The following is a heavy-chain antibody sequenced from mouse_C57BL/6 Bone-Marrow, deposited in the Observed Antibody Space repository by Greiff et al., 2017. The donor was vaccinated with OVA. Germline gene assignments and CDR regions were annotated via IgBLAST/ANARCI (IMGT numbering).Heavy chain of an antibody. V-gene: IGHV2-5*01. D-gene: IGHD1-1*01. CDR2: IWRGGST. J-gene: IGHJ1*03. CDR1: GFSLTSYG. CDR3: AAITTVVGDWYFDV. Sequence: VKLMESGPGLVQPSQSLSITCTVSGFSLTSYGVHWVRQSPGKGLEWLGVIWRGGSTDYNAAFMSRLSITKDNSKSQVFFKMNSLQADDTAIYYCAAITTVVGDWYFDVWGTGTTVTVSS.